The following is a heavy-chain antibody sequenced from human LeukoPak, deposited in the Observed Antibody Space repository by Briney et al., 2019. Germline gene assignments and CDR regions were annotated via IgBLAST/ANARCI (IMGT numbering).Heavy chain of an antibody. CDR2: IRSKANSYAT. V-gene: IGHV3-73*01. Sequence: SGGSLRLSCTASGFTFSASAMHWVRQASGKGLEWVGRIRSKANSYATVYAASVKGRFTISRDDSKNTAYLQMNSLRAEDTAVYYCARRRDSGSLQHFDYWGQGTLVTVSS. D-gene: IGHD1-26*01. CDR1: GFTFSASA. J-gene: IGHJ4*02. CDR3: ARRRDSGSLQHFDY.